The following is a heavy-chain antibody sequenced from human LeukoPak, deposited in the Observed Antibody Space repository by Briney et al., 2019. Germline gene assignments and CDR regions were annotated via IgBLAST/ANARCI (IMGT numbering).Heavy chain of an antibody. Sequence: ASVKVSCKASGGTFSSYAISWVRQAPGQGLEWMGGIIPIFGTANYAQKFQGRVTITADESTSTAYMELSSLRSEDTAVYYCASLEGAEPDYYYGMDVWGQGTTVTVSS. CDR2: IIPIFGTA. CDR1: GGTFSSYA. V-gene: IGHV1-69*13. CDR3: ASLEGAEPDYYYGMDV. J-gene: IGHJ6*02. D-gene: IGHD1-26*01.